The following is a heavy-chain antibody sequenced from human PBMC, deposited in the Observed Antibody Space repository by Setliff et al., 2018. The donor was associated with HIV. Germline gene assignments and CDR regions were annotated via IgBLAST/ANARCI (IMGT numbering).Heavy chain of an antibody. CDR2: INPKSDGT. J-gene: IGHJ4*02. CDR3: ARGMDYYDTSGYYQYY. V-gene: IGHV1-2*04. Sequence: GASVKVSCKASGYSFTDYYIHWVRQAPGQGLEWMGWINPKSDGTNYAQKFQGWITMTRDTSINTAYMELSRLRSDDTAVYYCARGMDYYDTSGYYQYYWGQGTLVTVSS. CDR1: GYSFTDYY. D-gene: IGHD3-22*01.